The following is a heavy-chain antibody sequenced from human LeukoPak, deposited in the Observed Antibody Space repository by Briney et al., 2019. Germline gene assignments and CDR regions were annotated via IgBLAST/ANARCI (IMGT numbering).Heavy chain of an antibody. V-gene: IGHV3-9*01. CDR3: AKVGAVSLES. CDR2: ISYNSGSL. Sequence: GWSLRLSCAASGFTFGDHAMHWVRQTPGKGLEWVAGISYNSGSLGYADSVKGRFTISRDNGKQSLFLQMNSLRPEDTAIYFCAKVGAVSLESWGQGTLVTVSS. CDR1: GFTFGDHA. D-gene: IGHD6-19*01. J-gene: IGHJ4*02.